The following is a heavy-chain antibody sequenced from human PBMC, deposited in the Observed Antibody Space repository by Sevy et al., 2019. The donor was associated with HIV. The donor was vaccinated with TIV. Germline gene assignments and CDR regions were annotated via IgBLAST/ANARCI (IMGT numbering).Heavy chain of an antibody. V-gene: IGHV3-48*03. J-gene: IGHJ4*02. Sequence: GGFLRLSCTASEFTFSNYEMNWVRQAPGKGLEWVSYITNSGSTIYYSDSVRGRFTVSRDNAKNSLYLQMNSLRAEDTAVYYCARDLPPSATTVAHFDYWGRGTLVTVSS. CDR3: ARDLPPSATTVAHFDY. CDR2: ITNSGSTI. CDR1: EFTFSNYE. D-gene: IGHD4-17*01.